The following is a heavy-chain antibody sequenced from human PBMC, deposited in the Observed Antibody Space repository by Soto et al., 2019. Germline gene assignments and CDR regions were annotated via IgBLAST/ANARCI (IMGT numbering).Heavy chain of an antibody. D-gene: IGHD2-15*01. J-gene: IGHJ1*01. V-gene: IGHV1-24*01. CDR2: FDHEDGET. CDR1: GHTLSELS. Sequence: GASVKVSCKVSGHTLSELSIYWVRQAPGKGLEWMGGFDHEDGETMYAQKFQGRVTVTEDTSTDTAYMELNSLRSEDTAVYYCATVIPFCSGGSCGPFQHWAQGNLVTVSS. CDR3: ATVIPFCSGGSCGPFQH.